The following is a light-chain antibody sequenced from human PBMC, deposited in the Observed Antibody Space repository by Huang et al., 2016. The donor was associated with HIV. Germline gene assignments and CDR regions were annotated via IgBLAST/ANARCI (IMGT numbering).Light chain of an antibody. CDR3: QQYNRWPPLT. V-gene: IGKV3-15*01. Sequence: VMTQSPASLSVSPGERVTLSCRASQTVIKNLAWYQQRPGQPPRPLVYGASVRAAGVPDRFSGSGSGTDFTLTITSLQSEDFAIYYCQQYNRWPPLTFGRGTKVETK. CDR1: QTVIKN. J-gene: IGKJ4*01. CDR2: GAS.